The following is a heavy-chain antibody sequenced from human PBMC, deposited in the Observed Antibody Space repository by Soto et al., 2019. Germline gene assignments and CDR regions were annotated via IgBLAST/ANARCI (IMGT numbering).Heavy chain of an antibody. CDR3: ARLQGAGAHY. CDR2: VFYDGYT. CDR1: GDSISGSPYF. Sequence: QLQLQESGPGLVMPSETLSLTCTVSGDSISGSPYFWGWIRQPPGKRLEWIGSVFYDGYTLYTPSLRSRVTISGDTSKNQFSLRLTSVAVADTATYFCARLQGAGAHYWGQGTVVTVSS. J-gene: IGHJ4*02. V-gene: IGHV4-39*01.